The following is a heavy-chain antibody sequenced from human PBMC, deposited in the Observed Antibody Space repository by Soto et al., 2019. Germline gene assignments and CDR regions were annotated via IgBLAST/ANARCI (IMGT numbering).Heavy chain of an antibody. Sequence: QVQLVQSGAEVKKPGSSVKVSWKASGGTFSSYAFSWVRQAPGQGLEWMGGIILIFGTANYAQNFQGRLTITADESTSTAYMELSCLRSVDTAVYYCARCPLYSGSEFPNYFDYWGQGTLVTVSS. CDR1: GGTFSSYA. CDR2: IILIFGTA. CDR3: ARCPLYSGSEFPNYFDY. J-gene: IGHJ4*02. D-gene: IGHD5-12*01. V-gene: IGHV1-69*12.